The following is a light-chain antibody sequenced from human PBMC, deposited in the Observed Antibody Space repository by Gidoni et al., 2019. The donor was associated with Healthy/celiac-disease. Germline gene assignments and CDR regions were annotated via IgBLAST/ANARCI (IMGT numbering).Light chain of an antibody. CDR2: EAS. CDR1: HSISSW. V-gene: IGKV1-5*03. CDR3: QQCNSYSYS. Sequence: DIQMTPSPSTLSASVGDRVTITCRARHSISSWLSWYQQKPGKAPKLLIYEASSLESGVPSRFSGSGSGTEFTLTISSLQPDDFATYYCQQCNSYSYSFGQGTKLEIK. J-gene: IGKJ2*03.